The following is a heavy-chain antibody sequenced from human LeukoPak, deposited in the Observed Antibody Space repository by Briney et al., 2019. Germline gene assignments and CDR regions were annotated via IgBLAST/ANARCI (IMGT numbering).Heavy chain of an antibody. CDR1: GYTFTGYY. CDR3: AREPEYGDYYFDY. V-gene: IGHV1-2*04. CDR2: INPNSGGT. D-gene: IGHD4-17*01. J-gene: IGHJ4*02. Sequence: GASVKVSCKASGYTFTGYYMHWVRQAPGQGLEWMGWINPNSGGTNYAQKFQGWVTMTRDTSISTAYMELSRLRSDDTAVYYCAREPEYGDYYFDYWGQGTLVTVSS.